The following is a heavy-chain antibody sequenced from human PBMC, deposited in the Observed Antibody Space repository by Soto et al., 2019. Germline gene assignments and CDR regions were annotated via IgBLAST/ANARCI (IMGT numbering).Heavy chain of an antibody. D-gene: IGHD3-10*01. V-gene: IGHV4-34*01. CDR1: GGSFSGYY. CDR2: INHSGST. CDR3: ARTSYGSGSYRNNWFDP. Sequence: SETLSLTCAVNGGSFSGYYWSWIRQPPGKGLEWIGEINHSGSTNYNPSLKSRVTISVDTSKNKFSLKLSSVTAADTTVYYCARTSYGSGSYRNNWFDPWGQGTLVTVSS. J-gene: IGHJ5*02.